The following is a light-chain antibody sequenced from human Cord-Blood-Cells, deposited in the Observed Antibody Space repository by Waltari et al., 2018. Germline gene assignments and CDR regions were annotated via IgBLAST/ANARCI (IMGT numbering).Light chain of an antibody. Sequence: SYALTQPPSVSVSPGQTARITCARDSLPKQYAYWYQQKPGQAPVLAIYKDSERPSGTPERFAGPSSGTTVTLPISGVQGEDEADYYWQSADSSGKWVFGGGTRLTVL. CDR1: SLPKQY. CDR2: KDS. V-gene: IGLV3-25*02. CDR3: QSADSSGKWV. J-gene: IGLJ3*02.